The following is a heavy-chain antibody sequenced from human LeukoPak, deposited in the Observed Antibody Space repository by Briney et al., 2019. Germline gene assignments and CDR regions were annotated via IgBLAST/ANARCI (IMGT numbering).Heavy chain of an antibody. V-gene: IGHV4-39*07. CDR1: GGSVSSSIYY. CDR2: IYYSGST. CDR3: ARSGIPDY. J-gene: IGHJ4*02. D-gene: IGHD2-21*01. Sequence: PSETLSLTCTVSGGSVSSSIYYWGWIRQPPGKGLEWIGSIYYSGSTSYNPSLKSRVTISVDTYKNQFSLKLSSVTAADTAVYYCARSGIPDYWGQGTLVTVSS.